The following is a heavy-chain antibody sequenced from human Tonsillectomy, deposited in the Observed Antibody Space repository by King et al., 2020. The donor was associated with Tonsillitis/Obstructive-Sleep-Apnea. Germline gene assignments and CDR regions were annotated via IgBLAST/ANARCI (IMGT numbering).Heavy chain of an antibody. CDR1: GGSISSYY. V-gene: IGHV4-59*01. J-gene: IGHJ6*02. CDR3: ARDQEGTARGYYYYGMDV. CDR2: IYYSGST. D-gene: IGHD1-1*01. Sequence: QLQESGPGLVKPSETLSLTCTVSGGSISSYYWSWIRQPPGKGLEWIGYIYYSGSTNYNPSLKSRVTISVDTSKNQFSLKLSSVTAADTAVYYCARDQEGTARGYYYYGMDVWGQGTTVTVSS.